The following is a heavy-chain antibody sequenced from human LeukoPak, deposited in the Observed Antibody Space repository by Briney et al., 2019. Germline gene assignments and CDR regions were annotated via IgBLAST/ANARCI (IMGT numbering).Heavy chain of an antibody. Sequence: ASVKVSSKASGGTFSSYAISWVRQAPGQGLEWMGGIIPIFGTANYAQKFQGRVTITADESTSTAYMELSSLRSEDTAVYYCARRPYCGGDCYSGFDYWGQGTLVTVSS. CDR1: GGTFSSYA. CDR2: IIPIFGTA. J-gene: IGHJ4*02. CDR3: ARRPYCGGDCYSGFDY. V-gene: IGHV1-69*13. D-gene: IGHD2-21*02.